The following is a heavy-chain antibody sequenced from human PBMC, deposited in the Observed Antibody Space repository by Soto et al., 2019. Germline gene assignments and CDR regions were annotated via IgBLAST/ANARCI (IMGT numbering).Heavy chain of an antibody. CDR3: ARDRPYDFWSGSVGQYNWFDP. D-gene: IGHD3-3*01. Sequence: QVQLVQSGAEVKKPGSSVKVSCKASGGTFSSYAISWVRQAPGQGLEWMGGIIPIFGTANYAQKFQGRVAITADESTSTAYMELSSLRSEDTAVYYCARDRPYDFWSGSVGQYNWFDPWGQGTLVTVSS. CDR2: IIPIFGTA. J-gene: IGHJ5*02. CDR1: GGTFSSYA. V-gene: IGHV1-69*12.